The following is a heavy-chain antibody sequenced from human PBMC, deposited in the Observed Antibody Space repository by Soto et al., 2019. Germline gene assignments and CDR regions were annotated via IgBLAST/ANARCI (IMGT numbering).Heavy chain of an antibody. J-gene: IGHJ3*01. D-gene: IGHD3-10*01. V-gene: IGHV3-48*03. CDR2: ISSSGSTT. CDR3: ATRSGGGGAFDF. Sequence: EVQLVESGGGLVQPGGSLRLSCAASGFTFYTYEMNWVRQAPGEGLEWVSYISSSGSTTYYADSVKGRFTISRDNAKNSLYLQMNSLRAEDTAIYYCATRSGGGGAFDFWGQGTMVTVSS. CDR1: GFTFYTYE.